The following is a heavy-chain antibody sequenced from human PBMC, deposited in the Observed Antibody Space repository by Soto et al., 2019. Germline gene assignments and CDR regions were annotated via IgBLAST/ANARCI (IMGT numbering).Heavy chain of an antibody. D-gene: IGHD3-9*01. CDR3: ARWGRFYDILTGPRSYYYGMDV. V-gene: IGHV4-4*02. CDR2: IYHSGST. J-gene: IGHJ6*02. CDR1: GGSIRSSNW. Sequence: SETLSLTCTVSGGSIRSSNWWSWVRQPPGKGLEWIGEIYHSGSTNYNPSLKSRVTIPVYKSKNQFSLKLSSVTAADTAVYYCARWGRFYDILTGPRSYYYGMDVWGQGTTVTVSS.